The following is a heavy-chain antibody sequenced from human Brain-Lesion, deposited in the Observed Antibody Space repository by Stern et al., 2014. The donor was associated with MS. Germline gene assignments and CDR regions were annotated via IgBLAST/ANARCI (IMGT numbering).Heavy chain of an antibody. D-gene: IGHD5-18*01. CDR1: GDSFSRDNYF. J-gene: IGHJ5*01. Sequence: VQLVESGPGLVKPSQTLSVTCTVSGDSFSRDNYFWSWIRPAAGQRLEWIGRLHASGTTFSNPSPTSGVTISVAPVNTPFSPKLNSLTAEDTAVYYCARASAPLYSGNWFDSWGQGTLVSVSS. V-gene: IGHV4-61*02. CDR2: LHASGTT. CDR3: ARASAPLYSGNWFDS.